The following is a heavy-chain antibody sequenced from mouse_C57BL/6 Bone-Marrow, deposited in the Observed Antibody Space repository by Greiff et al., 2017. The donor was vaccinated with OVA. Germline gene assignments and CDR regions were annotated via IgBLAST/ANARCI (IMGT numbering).Heavy chain of an antibody. Sequence: EVQLQQSGAELVRPGASVKLSCTASGFNIKDDYMHWVKQRPEQGLEWIGWIDPANGDTEYAPKFPGKATITADTSSNTAYLQLSSLTSEDTAVDYCTTERRAYWGQGTLVTVSA. CDR2: IDPANGDT. J-gene: IGHJ3*01. CDR3: TTERRAY. CDR1: GFNIKDDY. V-gene: IGHV14-4*01.